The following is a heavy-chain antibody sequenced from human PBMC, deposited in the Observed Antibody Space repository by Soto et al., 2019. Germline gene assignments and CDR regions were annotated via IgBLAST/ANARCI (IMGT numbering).Heavy chain of an antibody. V-gene: IGHV3-30*18. D-gene: IGHD2-2*03. CDR1: GFTFSSYG. J-gene: IGHJ6*04. Sequence: VQLVESGGGVVQPGRSLRLSCAASGFTFSSYGMNWVRQAPGKGLEWVALISYDGITKYYADSVKGRFTISRDNAKNTQCLQMNSLRPEDTAVYYCAKALDIVRVPGTTGPSYYYGVDVWGSGPAVTVSS. CDR3: AKALDIVRVPGTTGPSYYYGVDV. CDR2: ISYDGITK.